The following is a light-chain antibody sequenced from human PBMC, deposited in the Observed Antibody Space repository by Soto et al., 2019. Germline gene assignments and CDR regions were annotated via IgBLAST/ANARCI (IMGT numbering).Light chain of an antibody. V-gene: IGLV2-8*01. CDR3: QSYESSLSGWV. J-gene: IGLJ3*02. CDR1: SSDVGKYDY. CDR2: EVS. Sequence: QSALTQPPSASGSPGQSVTISCTGTSSDVGKYDYVSWFQHHPGKAPKLIIYEVSKRPSGVPDRFSGSKSGSTASLTVSGLQTEDEADYYCQSYESSLSGWVFGGGTKLTVL.